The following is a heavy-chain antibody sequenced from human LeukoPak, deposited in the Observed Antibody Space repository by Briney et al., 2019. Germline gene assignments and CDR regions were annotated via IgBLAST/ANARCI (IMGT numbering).Heavy chain of an antibody. V-gene: IGHV4-59*01. J-gene: IGHJ4*02. CDR1: VRSISPYY. CDR3: ASIAVRNNYFEY. Sequence: PAETLSLTCTVSVRSISPYYWRWIRQPPGKGLEWIGYMRYSGGTNYNPSFKSRATPSVDMSKNQLSLKLSSVTAADTAVYYCASIAVRNNYFEYWGQGT. D-gene: IGHD6-19*01. CDR2: MRYSGGT.